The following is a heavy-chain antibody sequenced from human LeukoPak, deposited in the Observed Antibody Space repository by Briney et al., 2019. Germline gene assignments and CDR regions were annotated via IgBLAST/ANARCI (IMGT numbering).Heavy chain of an antibody. Sequence: SDTLSLTCIVSGGSISSYYWSWIRQPAGKGLEWIGRMYFSRTPKYNPALESRVIMSVDTSKNQFSLKLTSVTAADTAVYYCARDAAIGAAGAFDSWGQGTLVIVSS. V-gene: IGHV4-4*07. CDR3: ARDAAIGAAGAFDS. D-gene: IGHD6-13*01. CDR1: GGSISSYY. J-gene: IGHJ4*02. CDR2: MYFSRTP.